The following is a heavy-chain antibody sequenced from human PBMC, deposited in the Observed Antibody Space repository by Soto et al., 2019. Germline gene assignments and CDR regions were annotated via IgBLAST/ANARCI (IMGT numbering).Heavy chain of an antibody. Sequence: LSLTCSVSGGSLSKYYWSWIRQPAGKGLAWIGRISTSGHVVSKVSLRSRLTMSVHMYNNHFSLNLTSVTAADTAVYYCARDNNDFWSLYPLAFDYWGQGALVTVSS. J-gene: IGHJ4*02. CDR1: GGSLSKYY. CDR2: ISTSGHV. V-gene: IGHV4-4*07. CDR3: ARDNNDFWSLYPLAFDY. D-gene: IGHD3-3*01.